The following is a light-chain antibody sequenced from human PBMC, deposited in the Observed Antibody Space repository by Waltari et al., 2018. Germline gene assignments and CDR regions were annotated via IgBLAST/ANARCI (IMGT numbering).Light chain of an antibody. Sequence: QSALTQPASVSGSPGQSITLSCTGTSSDVGGYNYVSWYQQHPGKAPKLMIYEVSNRPSGVSNRFSGSKSGNTASLTISGLQAEDEADYYCSSYTSSSTDVVFGGGTKLTVL. J-gene: IGLJ2*01. CDR2: EVS. CDR3: SSYTSSSTDVV. CDR1: SSDVGGYNY. V-gene: IGLV2-14*01.